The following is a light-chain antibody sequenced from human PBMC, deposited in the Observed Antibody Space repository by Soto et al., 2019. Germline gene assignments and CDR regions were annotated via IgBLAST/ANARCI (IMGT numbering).Light chain of an antibody. CDR1: QSVSSNY. J-gene: IGKJ4*01. CDR2: GAS. CDR3: QQYGTSPLLT. Sequence: EIVLTQSPGTLSLSPGEIATLSCRASQSVSSNYLAWYQQKPVQAPRLLIYGASRTATGIPDRFSGGWSGTDCTLTISRLEPEDFAVYHCQQYGTSPLLTFGGGTKVEIK. V-gene: IGKV3-20*01.